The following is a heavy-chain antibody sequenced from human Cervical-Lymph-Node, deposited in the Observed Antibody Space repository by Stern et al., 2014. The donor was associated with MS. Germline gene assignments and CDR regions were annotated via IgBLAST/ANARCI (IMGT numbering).Heavy chain of an antibody. D-gene: IGHD3-3*01. CDR3: ARIRSATIFGYGMDV. CDR2: IFSNDEK. CDR1: GFSLSNARMG. V-gene: IGHV2-26*01. J-gene: IGHJ6*02. Sequence: QVTLRESGPVLVKPTETLTLTCTVSGFSLSNARMGVSWIRPPPGKALEWLVHIFSNDEKAYSTSLKSRLTISKDTSKSQVVLTMTNMDPVDTATYYCARIRSATIFGYGMDVWGQGTTVTVSS.